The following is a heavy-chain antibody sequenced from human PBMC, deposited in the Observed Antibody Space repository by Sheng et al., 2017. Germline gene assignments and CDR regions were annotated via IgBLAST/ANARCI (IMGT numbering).Heavy chain of an antibody. D-gene: IGHD3-16*01. CDR3: ARDMIQSNWFDP. Sequence: QVQLQESGPGLVKPSETLSLTCTVSGGSVSSGSYYWSWIRQPPGKGLEWIGYIYYSGSTNYNPSLKSRVTISVDTSKNQFSLKLSSVTAADTAVYYCARDMIQSNWFDPWGQGTLVTVSS. V-gene: IGHV4-61*01. CDR1: GGSVSSGSYY. CDR2: IYYSGST. J-gene: IGHJ5*02.